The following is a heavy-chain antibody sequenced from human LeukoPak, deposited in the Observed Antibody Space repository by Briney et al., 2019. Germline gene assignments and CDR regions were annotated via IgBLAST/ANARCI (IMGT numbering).Heavy chain of an antibody. CDR3: ARHGKYSSGSHYFDY. Sequence: GQSLKISFKASRYRFTNYWIAWVRPMPGKGLEWMGIIYCEDSETKYSPSFQGQVTISVDKSISTAYLQWSSLRDSDTAIYYCARHGKYSSGSHYFDYWGQGILVTVSS. D-gene: IGHD6-19*01. CDR2: IYCEDSET. CDR1: RYRFTNYW. V-gene: IGHV5-51*01. J-gene: IGHJ4*02.